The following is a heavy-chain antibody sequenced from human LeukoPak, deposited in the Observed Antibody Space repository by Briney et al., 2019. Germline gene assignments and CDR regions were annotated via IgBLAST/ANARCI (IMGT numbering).Heavy chain of an antibody. CDR1: GYTFNGYY. J-gene: IGHJ4*02. Sequence: ASVKVSCKASGYTFNGYYLHWVRQAPGQGLEWMGWINPNSGGTNYAQKFQGRVTMTRDTSISTAYMELSRLRSDDTAVYYCARLPGGLGYCSSTSCYTDDYWGQGTLVTVSS. CDR2: INPNSGGT. CDR3: ARLPGGLGYCSSTSCYTDDY. V-gene: IGHV1-2*02. D-gene: IGHD2-2*02.